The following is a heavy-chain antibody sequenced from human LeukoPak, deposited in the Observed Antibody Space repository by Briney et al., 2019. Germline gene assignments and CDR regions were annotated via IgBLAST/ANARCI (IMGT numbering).Heavy chain of an antibody. D-gene: IGHD2-2*01. J-gene: IGHJ4*02. Sequence: SETLSLTCTVSGVSISNYYWSWIRQPPGKRLEWIGYIYNSGSADYNPSLTSRVTISVDTSKNQFSLRLTSVTAADTAVYYCARYSTSWDYWGQGTLVTVSS. CDR2: IYNSGSA. CDR1: GVSISNYY. V-gene: IGHV4-59*01. CDR3: ARYSTSWDY.